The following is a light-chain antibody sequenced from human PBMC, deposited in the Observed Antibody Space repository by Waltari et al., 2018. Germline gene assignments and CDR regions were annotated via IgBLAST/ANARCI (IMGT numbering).Light chain of an antibody. CDR2: DAS. CDR1: QSITKY. V-gene: IGKV3-20*01. J-gene: IGKJ1*01. CDR3: QKYGSLPAT. Sequence: EIMLTLSPGTLSLSPGERATLSCRASQSITKYLAWYQQKPGQAPRLLIYDASIRATGIPDRFSCSGYGTDFSLTISRLEPEDYAVYYCQKYGSLPATFGRGTKVEI.